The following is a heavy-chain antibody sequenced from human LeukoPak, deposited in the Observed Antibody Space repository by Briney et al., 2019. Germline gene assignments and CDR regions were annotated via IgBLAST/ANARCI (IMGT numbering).Heavy chain of an antibody. V-gene: IGHV1-2*06. J-gene: IGHJ4*02. CDR3: ARGGEYYDSSGYPH. CDR2: INPNSGGT. D-gene: IGHD3-22*01. CDR1: GYTFTSYY. Sequence: ASVKVSCRASGYTFTSYYMHWVRQAPGQGLEWMGRINPNSGGTNYAQKFQGRVTMTRDTSISTAYMELSRLRSDDTAVYYCARGGEYYDSSGYPHWGQGTLVTVSS.